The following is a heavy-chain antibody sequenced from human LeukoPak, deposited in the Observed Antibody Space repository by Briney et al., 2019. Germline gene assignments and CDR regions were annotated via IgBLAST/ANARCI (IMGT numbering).Heavy chain of an antibody. CDR1: GFTFSSYA. J-gene: IGHJ4*02. D-gene: IGHD2-2*01. V-gene: IGHV3-23*01. CDR3: AKEGGCSSTSCHSPNDY. CDR2: ISGSGGST. Sequence: GGSLRLSCAASGFTFSSYAMSWVRQAPGKGLEWVSAISGSGGSTYYADSVKGRFTISRDNSKSTPYLQMNSLRAEDTAVYYCAKEGGCSSTSCHSPNDYWGQGTLVTVSS.